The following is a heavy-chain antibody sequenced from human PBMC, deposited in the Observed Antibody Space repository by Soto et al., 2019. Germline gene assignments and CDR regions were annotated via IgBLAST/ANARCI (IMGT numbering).Heavy chain of an antibody. CDR2: FDPEDGET. Sequence: ASVKVSCKVSGYTLTELSMHWVRQAPGKGLEWMGGFDPEDGETIYAQKFQGRVTMTEDTSTDTAYMELSSLRSEDTAVHYCATVSTPISYYDSSGYREGDAFDIWGQGTMVT. CDR1: GYTLTELS. J-gene: IGHJ3*02. V-gene: IGHV1-24*01. D-gene: IGHD3-22*01. CDR3: ATVSTPISYYDSSGYREGDAFDI.